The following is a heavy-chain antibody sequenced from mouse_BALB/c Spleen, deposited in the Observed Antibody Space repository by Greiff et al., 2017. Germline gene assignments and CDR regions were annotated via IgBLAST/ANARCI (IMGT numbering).Heavy chain of an antibody. Sequence: EVKLMESGGGLVKPGGSLKLSCAASGFTFSSYAMSWVRQTPEKRLEWVASISSGGSTYYPDSVKGRFTISRDNARNILYLQMSSLRSEDTAMYYCARKGNYRDYYAMDYWGQGTSVTVSS. CDR1: GFTFSSYA. J-gene: IGHJ4*01. V-gene: IGHV5-6-5*01. D-gene: IGHD2-1*01. CDR2: ISSGGST. CDR3: ARKGNYRDYYAMDY.